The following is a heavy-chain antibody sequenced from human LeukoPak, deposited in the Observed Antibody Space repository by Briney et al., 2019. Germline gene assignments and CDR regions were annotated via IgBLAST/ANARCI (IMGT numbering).Heavy chain of an antibody. V-gene: IGHV3-74*01. J-gene: IGHJ4*02. CDR3: AAYYYGPHY. Sequence: PGGSLRLSCAASGFTFSRFWMHWVRQAPGKGLVWVSRINGDGSSTNYADSVKGRFTISRDSAKSTLYLQMNSLRAEDTAVYYCAAYYYGPHYWGQGTLVTVSS. CDR2: INGDGSST. CDR1: GFTFSRFW. D-gene: IGHD3-10*01.